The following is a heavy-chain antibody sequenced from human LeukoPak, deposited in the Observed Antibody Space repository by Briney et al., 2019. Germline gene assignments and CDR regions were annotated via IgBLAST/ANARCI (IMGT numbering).Heavy chain of an antibody. Sequence: SETLSLTCTVSGGSISSGGYYWSWIRQPPGKGLEWIGYIYHSGSTYYNPSLKSRVTISVDRSKNQFSLKLSSVTAADTAVYYCATDLPVVIAIQAFDIWGQRTMVTVSS. CDR2: IYHSGST. D-gene: IGHD2-21*01. J-gene: IGHJ3*02. CDR1: GGSISSGGYY. V-gene: IGHV4-30-2*01. CDR3: ATDLPVVIAIQAFDI.